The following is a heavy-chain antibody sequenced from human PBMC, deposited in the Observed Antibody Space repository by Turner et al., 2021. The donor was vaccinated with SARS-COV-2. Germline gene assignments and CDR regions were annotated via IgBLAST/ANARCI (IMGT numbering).Heavy chain of an antibody. D-gene: IGHD1-7*01. CDR3: ARDGGTGTTFPFFDY. Sequence: QVQLVESGGGVVQPGRSLRLSCAASGFTFSDYGMHWVRQAPGKGLEGLAVIRYDGSYKYYADSVKGRFTISSDNSKNTLYLQMNSLRAEDTAVYYCARDGGTGTTFPFFDYWGQGTLVTVSS. CDR2: IRYDGSYK. J-gene: IGHJ4*02. CDR1: GFTFSDYG. V-gene: IGHV3-33*01.